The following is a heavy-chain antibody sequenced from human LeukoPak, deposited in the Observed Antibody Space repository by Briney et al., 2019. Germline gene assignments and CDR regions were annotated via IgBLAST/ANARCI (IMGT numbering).Heavy chain of an antibody. CDR1: GFTFSSYS. J-gene: IGHJ6*02. CDR2: ISSSSSYI. V-gene: IGHV3-21*01. D-gene: IGHD3-3*01. Sequence: PGGSLRLSCAASGFTFSSYSMNWVRQAPGKGLEWVSSISSSSSYIYYADSVKGRFTISRDNAKNSLYLQMNSLRAEDTAVYYCAREGSLDYDFWSGYWTYYGMDVWGQGTTVTASS. CDR3: AREGSLDYDFWSGYWTYYGMDV.